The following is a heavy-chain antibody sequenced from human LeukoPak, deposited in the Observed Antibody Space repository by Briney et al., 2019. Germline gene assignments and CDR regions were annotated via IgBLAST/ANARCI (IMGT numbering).Heavy chain of an antibody. CDR1: GGTFSSYA. D-gene: IGHD3-10*01. V-gene: IGHV1-69*06. Sequence: ASVEVSCKASGGTFSSYAISWVRQAPGQGLEWMGGIIPIFGTANYAQKFQGRVTITADKSTGTAYMELSSLRSEDTAVYYCARDLATMVRGVKIYGMDVWGKGTTVTVSS. J-gene: IGHJ6*04. CDR2: IIPIFGTA. CDR3: ARDLATMVRGVKIYGMDV.